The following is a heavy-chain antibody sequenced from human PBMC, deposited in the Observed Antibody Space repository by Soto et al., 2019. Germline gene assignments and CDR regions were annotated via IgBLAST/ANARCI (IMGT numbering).Heavy chain of an antibody. D-gene: IGHD3-10*01. J-gene: IGHJ3*02. Sequence: ASVKVSCKASGYTFTSYYMHWVRQAPGQGLEWMGIINPSGGSTSYAQKFQGRVTMTRDTSTSTVYMELSSLRSEDTAVYYCASRNFYGSGSYPDAFDIWGQGTMVTVSS. V-gene: IGHV1-46*01. CDR2: INPSGGST. CDR3: ASRNFYGSGSYPDAFDI. CDR1: GYTFTSYY.